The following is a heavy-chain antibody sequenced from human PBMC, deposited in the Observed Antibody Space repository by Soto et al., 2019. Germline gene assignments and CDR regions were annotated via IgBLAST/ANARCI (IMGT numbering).Heavy chain of an antibody. CDR2: IYYSGST. Sequence: PSETLSLTCTVSGGSISSGGYYWSWIRQHPGKGLEWIGYIYYSGSTYYNPSLKSRVTISVDTSKNQFSLKLSSVTAADTAVYYCARDRKGDSSGDRFDYWGQGTLVTVSS. J-gene: IGHJ4*02. D-gene: IGHD3-22*01. V-gene: IGHV4-31*03. CDR1: GGSISSGGYY. CDR3: ARDRKGDSSGDRFDY.